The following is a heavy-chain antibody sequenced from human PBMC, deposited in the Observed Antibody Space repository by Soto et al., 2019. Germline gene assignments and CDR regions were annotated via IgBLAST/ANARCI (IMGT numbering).Heavy chain of an antibody. J-gene: IGHJ4*02. V-gene: IGHV1-58*02. CDR1: GFRYTSTS. Sequence: AKVSCKASGFRYTSTSMRWLCQARGQRLEWIGWIVVGSGNTNYAQKFQERVTITRDMSTSTAYMELSSLRSEDTAVYYCAADIRFLEWLPPSFDYWGQGTLVTVSS. CDR2: IVVGSGNT. D-gene: IGHD3-3*01. CDR3: AADIRFLEWLPPSFDY.